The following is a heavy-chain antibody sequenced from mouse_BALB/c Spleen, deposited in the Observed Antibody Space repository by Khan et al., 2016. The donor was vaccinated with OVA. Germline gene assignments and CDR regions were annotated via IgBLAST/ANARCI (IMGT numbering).Heavy chain of an antibody. V-gene: IGHV1-77*01. J-gene: IGHJ2*01. CDR1: GYTFTYYV. Sequence: QVQLKQSGPELVKPGASVKMSCKASGYTFTYYVITWVKQRTGQGLEWIGEIYPGSDNAYYNERFKGKATLTADKSSNTTPMQLSSLTSEDSAVYFCARGDGYYVYFDYWGQCTTLSVSS. D-gene: IGHD2-3*01. CDR3: ARGDGYYVYFDY. CDR2: IYPGSDNA.